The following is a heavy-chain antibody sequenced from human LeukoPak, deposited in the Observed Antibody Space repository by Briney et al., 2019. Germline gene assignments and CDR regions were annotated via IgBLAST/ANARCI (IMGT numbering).Heavy chain of an antibody. V-gene: IGHV4-59*08. CDR3: ARRNYYYDSSGYLDAFDI. CDR2: IYYSRST. Sequence: SETLSLTCTVSGGSISSYYWSWIRQPPGKGLEWIGYIYYSRSTNYNPSLKSRVTISVDTSKNQFSLKLSSVTAADTAVYYCARRNYYYDSSGYLDAFDIWGQGTMVTVSS. CDR1: GGSISSYY. J-gene: IGHJ3*02. D-gene: IGHD3-22*01.